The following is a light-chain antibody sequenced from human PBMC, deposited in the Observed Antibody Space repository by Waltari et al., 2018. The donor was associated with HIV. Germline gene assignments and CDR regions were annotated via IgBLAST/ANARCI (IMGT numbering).Light chain of an antibody. CDR2: KAS. Sequence: DIPLTQSPSTVSASVGDRITIPCRASQTVYNWLAWYQQRPGKAPKLLIYKASTLESGVPPRFSGSGSGTEFTLTINGLQSDDFATYYCQQYYSYSTFGPGTKVDIK. CDR1: QTVYNW. V-gene: IGKV1-5*03. J-gene: IGKJ3*01. CDR3: QQYYSYST.